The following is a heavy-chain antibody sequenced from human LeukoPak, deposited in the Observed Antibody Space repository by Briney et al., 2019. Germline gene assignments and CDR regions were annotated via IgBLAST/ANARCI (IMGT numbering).Heavy chain of an antibody. CDR2: IRYDGSNI. V-gene: IGHV3-30*02. Sequence: EGSLRLSCAASGFTFSSFGMHWVRHATGKGLEWVAFIRYDGSNIYYADSVKGRFTISRDNSKNTLFLQMNSLREEDTAVYYCAKESYGSGKVDPWGQGALVTVSS. CDR3: AKESYGSGKVDP. J-gene: IGHJ5*02. CDR1: GFTFSSFG. D-gene: IGHD3-10*01.